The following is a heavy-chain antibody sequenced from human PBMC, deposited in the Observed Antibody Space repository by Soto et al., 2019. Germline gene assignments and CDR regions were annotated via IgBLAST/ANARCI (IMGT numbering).Heavy chain of an antibody. CDR3: AKDRKGYSYGLIYYYGMDV. CDR1: GFTFSSYA. V-gene: IGHV3-23*01. D-gene: IGHD5-18*01. J-gene: IGHJ6*02. CDR2: ISGSGGST. Sequence: GGSLRLSCAASGFTFSSYAMIWVRQAPGKGLEWVSAISGSGGSTYYADSVKGRFTISRDNSKNTLYLQMNSLRAEDTAVYYCAKDRKGYSYGLIYYYGMDVWGQGTTVTVSS.